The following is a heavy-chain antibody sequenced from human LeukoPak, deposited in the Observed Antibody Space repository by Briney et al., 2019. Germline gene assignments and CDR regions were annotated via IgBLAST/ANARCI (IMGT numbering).Heavy chain of an antibody. D-gene: IGHD2-2*01. J-gene: IGHJ3*02. Sequence: GGSLRLSCAASGFTFSSYEMNWVRQAPGKGLEWISYISGSGTTIYYAKSVEGRFTISRDNAKNSLYLQMNSLRAEDTAMYYCAREESTGYCSSTSCSTDAFDIWGQGTIVTVS. CDR3: AREESTGYCSSTSCSTDAFDI. CDR1: GFTFSSYE. V-gene: IGHV3-48*03. CDR2: ISGSGTTI.